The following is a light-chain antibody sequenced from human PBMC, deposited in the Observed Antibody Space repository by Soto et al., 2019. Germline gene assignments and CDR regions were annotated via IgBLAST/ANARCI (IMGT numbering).Light chain of an antibody. Sequence: EIVLTQSPATLSLSPGERATLSCRASQSVSSYLAWYQQKPGQAPRLLIYDASNRATGIPARFSGSGSGTDFTLTISSLEPEDFAVYYXQQRSNWPLFTFGPGTKVDIK. J-gene: IGKJ3*01. CDR3: QQRSNWPLFT. V-gene: IGKV3-11*01. CDR1: QSVSSY. CDR2: DAS.